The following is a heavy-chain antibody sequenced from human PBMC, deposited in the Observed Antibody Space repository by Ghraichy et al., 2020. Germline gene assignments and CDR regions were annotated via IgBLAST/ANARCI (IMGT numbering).Heavy chain of an antibody. CDR3: ARAWYTSSAYFDY. J-gene: IGHJ4*02. D-gene: IGHD6-19*01. Sequence: ASVKVSCKTSGYAFTDYYLHWVRQAPGQGLAWMGWINPVSGDINYAENFQGRVTMTRDTSISTAYMEVSRLTSDDTAVYYCARAWYTSSAYFDYWGQGTLITVSS. CDR1: GYAFTDYY. CDR2: INPVSGDI. V-gene: IGHV1-2*02.